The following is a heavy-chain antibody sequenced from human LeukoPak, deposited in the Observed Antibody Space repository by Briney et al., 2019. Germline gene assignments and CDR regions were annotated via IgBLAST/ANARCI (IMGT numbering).Heavy chain of an antibody. D-gene: IGHD3-10*01. CDR2: TYYRSKWYN. Sequence: SQTLSLTCAMPGDCVSSNSAARNWIRQSPSRGLEWLGRTYYRSKWYNDYAVSVKSRITINPDTSKNQFSLQLNSVTPEDTAVYYCARDLSTLWFGELPYDYWGQGTLVTVSS. CDR3: ARDLSTLWFGELPYDY. J-gene: IGHJ4*02. V-gene: IGHV6-1*01. CDR1: GDCVSSNSAA.